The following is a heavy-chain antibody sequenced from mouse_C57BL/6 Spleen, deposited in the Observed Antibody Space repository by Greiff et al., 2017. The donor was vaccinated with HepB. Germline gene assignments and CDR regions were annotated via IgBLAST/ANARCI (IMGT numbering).Heavy chain of an antibody. D-gene: IGHD2-1*01. CDR3: ARAGYYGNYFY. CDR2: IHPNSGST. V-gene: IGHV1-64*01. J-gene: IGHJ2*01. CDR1: GYTFTSYW. Sequence: QVQLQQPGAELVKPGASVKLSCKASGYTFTSYWMHWVKQRPGQGLEWIGMIHPNSGSTNYNEKFKSKATLTVDKSSSTAYMQLSSLTSEDSAVYYCARAGYYGNYFYWGQGTTLTVSS.